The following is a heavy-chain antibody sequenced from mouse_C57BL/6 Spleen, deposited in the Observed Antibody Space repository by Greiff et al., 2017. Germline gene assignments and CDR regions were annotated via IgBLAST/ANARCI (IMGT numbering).Heavy chain of an antibody. V-gene: IGHV1-81*01. D-gene: IGHD1-1*01. CDR2: IYPRSGNT. CDR1: GYTFTSYG. J-gene: IGHJ2*01. CDR3: AREGSTHYFDY. Sequence: VKLQESGAELARPGASVKLSCKASGYTFTSYGISWVKQRTGQGLEWIGEIYPRSGNTYYNEKFKGKATLTADKSSSTAYMELRSLTSEDSAVYFCAREGSTHYFDYWGQGTTLTVSS.